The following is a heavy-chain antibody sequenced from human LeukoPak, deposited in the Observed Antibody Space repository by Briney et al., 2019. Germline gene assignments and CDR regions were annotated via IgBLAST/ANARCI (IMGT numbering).Heavy chain of an antibody. J-gene: IGHJ4*02. CDR1: GFTFSSYA. V-gene: IGHV3-23*01. CDR3: AKDFWGGYYPNY. Sequence: GGSLRLSCAASGFTFSSYAMSWVRQAPGKGLEWVSGSGSGGSTYYADSVKGRFTISRDNSKSMLYLQMNSLRAEDTAVYYCAKDFWGGYYPNYWGQGTLVTVSS. CDR2: SGSGGST. D-gene: IGHD3-3*01.